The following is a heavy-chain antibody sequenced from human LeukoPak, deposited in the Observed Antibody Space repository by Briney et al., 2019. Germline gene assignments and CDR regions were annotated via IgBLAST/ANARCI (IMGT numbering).Heavy chain of an antibody. CDR3: ARHKGVVGAYLFDY. V-gene: IGHV5-51*01. Sequence: GESLKISCQGSGYRFTSYWIGWVRQMPGKGLEWVGIIYPGDSDTRYSPSFQGQVTIPADKSISTAYLQWSSLKASDTAMYYCARHKGVVGAYLFDYWGQGTLVTVSS. J-gene: IGHJ4*02. CDR2: IYPGDSDT. D-gene: IGHD1-26*01. CDR1: GYRFTSYW.